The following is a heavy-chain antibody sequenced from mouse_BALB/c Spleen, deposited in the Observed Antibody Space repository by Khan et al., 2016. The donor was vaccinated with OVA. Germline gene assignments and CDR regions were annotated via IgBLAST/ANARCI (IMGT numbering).Heavy chain of an antibody. Sequence: EVELVESGGGLVKPGGSLKLSCAASGFTFSNYAMSWVRQSPEKRLEWAASISSGDSTYYPDSVKGRFTISRDNARNILYLQMSSLRSEDTAMYYCARDYWFAYWGQGTLVTVSA. V-gene: IGHV5-6-5*01. CDR2: ISSGDST. CDR1: GFTFSNYA. J-gene: IGHJ3*01. CDR3: ARDYWFAY.